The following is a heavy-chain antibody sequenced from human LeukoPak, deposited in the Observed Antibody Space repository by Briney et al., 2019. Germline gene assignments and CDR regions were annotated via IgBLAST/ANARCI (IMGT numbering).Heavy chain of an antibody. D-gene: IGHD6-6*01. CDR3: ARDRRNYYYYGMDV. CDR2: ISSSSSYT. Sequence: PGGSLRLSCVVSGIPFSDYYMNWIRKAPGKGLEWISYISSSSSYTDYADSVKGRFTISRDNAKNSLYLQMNSLRAEDTAVYYCARDRRNYYYYGMDVWGQGTTVTVSS. CDR1: GIPFSDYY. J-gene: IGHJ6*02. V-gene: IGHV3-11*05.